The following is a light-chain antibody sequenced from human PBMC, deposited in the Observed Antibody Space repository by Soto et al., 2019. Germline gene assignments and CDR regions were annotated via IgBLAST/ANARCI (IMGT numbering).Light chain of an antibody. J-gene: IGLJ1*01. CDR2: EVS. Sequence: QSALTQPASVSGSPGQSITISCTGTSSDVGYYNYVSWYQQHPGKAPKLMIYEVSNRPSGVSYRFSGSKSGNTASLTISGLQAEDEADYYCSSYTGSASPYVFGTGTKVTVL. V-gene: IGLV2-14*01. CDR1: SSDVGYYNY. CDR3: SSYTGSASPYV.